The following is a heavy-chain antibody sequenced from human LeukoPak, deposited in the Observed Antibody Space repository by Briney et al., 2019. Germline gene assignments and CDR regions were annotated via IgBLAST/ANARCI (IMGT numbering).Heavy chain of an antibody. CDR1: RFTFSGSA. J-gene: IGHJ4*02. D-gene: IGHD3-16*02. Sequence: GGSLRLSCAASRFTFSGSAMHWVRQASGKGLEWVGRIRSKANSYATAYAASVKGRFTISRDDSKNTAYLQMNSLKTEDTAVYYCTRPKSSIDYWGQGTLVTVSS. CDR2: IRSKANSYAT. CDR3: TRPKSSIDY. V-gene: IGHV3-73*01.